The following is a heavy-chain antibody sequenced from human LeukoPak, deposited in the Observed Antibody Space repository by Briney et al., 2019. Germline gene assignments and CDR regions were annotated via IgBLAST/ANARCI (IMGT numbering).Heavy chain of an antibody. J-gene: IGHJ6*04. CDR2: IYHSGST. CDR3: ARGRVDYEMDV. Sequence: SETLSLTCAVSGYSISSGYYWGWIRQPPGKGLEWIGSIYHSGSTYYNPSLKSRVTISVDTSKNQFSLKLSSVTAADTAVYYCARGRVDYEMDVWGKGTTVTVSS. D-gene: IGHD2-15*01. CDR1: GYSISSGYY. V-gene: IGHV4-38-2*01.